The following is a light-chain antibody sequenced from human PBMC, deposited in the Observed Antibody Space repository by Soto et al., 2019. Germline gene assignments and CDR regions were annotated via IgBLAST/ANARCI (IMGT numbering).Light chain of an antibody. CDR1: QSFSSNY. CDR3: HQYASSSRT. CDR2: GAS. V-gene: IGKV3-20*01. J-gene: IGKJ1*01. Sequence: EIVLTHAPGTLFLSPGERATLSCRASQSFSSNYLAWYQQKPGQDPRLLIYGASSRATGIPDRFSGSGSGTDFPLTISRLEPEDFAVYYFHQYASSSRTFGQGPKVEIK.